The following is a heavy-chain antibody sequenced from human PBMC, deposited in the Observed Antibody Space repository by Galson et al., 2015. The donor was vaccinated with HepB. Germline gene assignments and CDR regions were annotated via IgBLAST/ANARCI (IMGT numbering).Heavy chain of an antibody. CDR3: ARVPVPGSFSWFDP. D-gene: IGHD3-10*01. V-gene: IGHV1-69*13. J-gene: IGHJ5*02. CDR2: IIPIFGTA. Sequence: SVKVSCKASGGTFSSYAISWVRQAPGQGLEWMGGIIPIFGTANYAQKFQGRVTITADESTSTAYMELSSLRSEDTAVYYCARVPVPGSFSWFDPWGQGTLVTVSS. CDR1: GGTFSSYA.